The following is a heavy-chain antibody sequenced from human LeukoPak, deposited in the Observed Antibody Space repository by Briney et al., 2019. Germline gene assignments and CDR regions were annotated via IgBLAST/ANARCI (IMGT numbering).Heavy chain of an antibody. CDR2: IKQDGSDK. V-gene: IGHV3-7*01. D-gene: IGHD6-6*01. Sequence: GGSPRLSCAASGFTFSTYWMTWVHQAPGKGLEWVANIKQDGSDKYYVDSVKGRFTISRDNAKNSLYLQMNSLRAEDTAVYYCARFRYSSSAFDYWGQGTLVTVSS. CDR3: ARFRYSSSAFDY. CDR1: GFTFSTYW. J-gene: IGHJ4*02.